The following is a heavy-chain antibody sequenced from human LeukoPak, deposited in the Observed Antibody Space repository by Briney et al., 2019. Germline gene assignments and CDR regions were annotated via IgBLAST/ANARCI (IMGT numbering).Heavy chain of an antibody. J-gene: IGHJ5*02. CDR3: AREAVPGTGWFDP. CDR1: GFTLNSSE. Sequence: GGSLSLFCVVSGFTLNSSEMNWVRQAPGKGLEWVSSISHSGTYIYYADSVKSRFTLSIDTSKNSLFLQMNSLRAEDTAVYYCAREAVPGTGWFDPWGQGNLVTVSS. D-gene: IGHD6-19*01. CDR2: ISHSGTYI. V-gene: IGHV3-21*01.